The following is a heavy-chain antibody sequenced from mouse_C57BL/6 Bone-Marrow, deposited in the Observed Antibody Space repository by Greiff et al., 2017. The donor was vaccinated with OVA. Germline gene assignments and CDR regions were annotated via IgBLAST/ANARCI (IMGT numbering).Heavy chain of an antibody. CDR2: IYPGSGST. Sequence: QVQLKQPGAELVKPGASVKMSCKASGYTFTSYWITWVKQRPGQGLEWIGDIYPGSGSTNYNEKFKSKATLTVDTSSSTAYMQLSSLTSEDSAVYYCARLGIYGACFAYEGQGPLVTVSA. CDR3: ARLGIYGACFAY. J-gene: IGHJ3*01. CDR1: GYTFTSYW. D-gene: IGHD1-1*01. V-gene: IGHV1-55*01.